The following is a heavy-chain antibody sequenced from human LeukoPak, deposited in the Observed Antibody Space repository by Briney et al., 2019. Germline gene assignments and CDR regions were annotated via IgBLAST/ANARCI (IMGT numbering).Heavy chain of an antibody. J-gene: IGHJ5*02. V-gene: IGHV4-59*01. CDR1: GGSISSYY. CDR3: ARGGRKGWFDP. Sequence: SETLSLTCTVSGGSISSYYWSWIRQPPGKGLEWIGYNYYSGSTNYNPSLKSRVTISVDTSKNQFSLKLSSVTAADTAVYYCARGGRKGWFDPRGQGTLVTVSS. CDR2: NYYSGST. D-gene: IGHD3-16*01.